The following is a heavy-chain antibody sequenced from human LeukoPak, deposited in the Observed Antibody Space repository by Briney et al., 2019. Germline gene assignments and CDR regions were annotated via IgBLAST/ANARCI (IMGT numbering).Heavy chain of an antibody. CDR3: AREWQDILTGSDSLVRYYYGMDV. CDR2: IWYDGSNK. D-gene: IGHD3-9*01. Sequence: GGSLRLSCAASGFTFSSYGMHWVRQAPGKGLEWVAVIWYDGSNKYYADSVKGRFTISRDNSKNTLYLQMNSLRAEDTAVHYCAREWQDILTGSDSLVRYYYGMDVWGQGTTVTVSS. V-gene: IGHV3-33*01. J-gene: IGHJ6*02. CDR1: GFTFSSYG.